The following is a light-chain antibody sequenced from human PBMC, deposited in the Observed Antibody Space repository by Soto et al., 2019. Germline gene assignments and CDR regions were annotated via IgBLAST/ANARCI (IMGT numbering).Light chain of an antibody. J-gene: IGKJ1*01. Sequence: DIVLTQSPGTLSLSPGERATLSCRASQSVISTYLAWYQQKPGQAPRLLIYGASSRATGIPDRFSGSGSGTDFTLTISRLEPEDFAVYYCQQYRDSLGTFGQGTKVAIK. CDR2: GAS. V-gene: IGKV3-20*01. CDR1: QSVISTY. CDR3: QQYRDSLGT.